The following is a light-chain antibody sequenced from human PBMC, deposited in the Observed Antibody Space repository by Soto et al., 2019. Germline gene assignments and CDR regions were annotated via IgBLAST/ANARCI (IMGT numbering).Light chain of an antibody. J-gene: IGLJ2*01. CDR1: KLGDKY. CDR2: QDS. V-gene: IGLV3-1*01. Sequence: SYELTQPPSVSVSPGQTASITCSGDKLGDKYACWYQQKPGQSPVMVSYQDSKRPSGIPERFSGSKSGNTATLTISGTQAIDEADYYCQGWESSCNVVFGGGTMLTVL. CDR3: QGWESSCNVV.